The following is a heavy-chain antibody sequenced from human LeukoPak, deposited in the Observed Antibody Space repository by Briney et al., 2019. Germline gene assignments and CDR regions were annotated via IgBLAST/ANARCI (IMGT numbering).Heavy chain of an antibody. J-gene: IGHJ3*02. Sequence: PSETLSLTCTVSGGSISSYYWSWIRQPPGKGLEWIGYIYYSGSTNYNPSLKSRVTISVDTSKSQFSLKLNSVTAADTAVYYCAKSSGYGLVDIWGQGTMVTVSP. D-gene: IGHD3-22*01. V-gene: IGHV4-59*12. CDR3: AKSSGYGLVDI. CDR1: GGSISSYY. CDR2: IYYSGST.